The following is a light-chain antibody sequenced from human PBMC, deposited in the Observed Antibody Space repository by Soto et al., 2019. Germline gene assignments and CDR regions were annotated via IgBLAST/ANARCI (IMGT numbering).Light chain of an antibody. J-gene: IGKJ3*01. Sequence: DIQMTQSPSSVSASVGDRVTITCRASQGIAGWLAWYQQKPGKAPKLLIYAASTLQSGDPSRSNNNGHETDYTLTIHNQQPQDYATYYSQHANSFPHPFGPGTKVDI. CDR3: QHANSFPHP. CDR1: QGIAGW. V-gene: IGKV1D-12*01. CDR2: AAS.